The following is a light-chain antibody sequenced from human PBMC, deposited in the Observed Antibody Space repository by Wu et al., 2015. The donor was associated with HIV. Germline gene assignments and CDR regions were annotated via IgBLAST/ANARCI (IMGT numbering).Light chain of an antibody. V-gene: IGKV3-20*01. Sequence: EIVMTQSPATLSVSPGERATLSCRASQSVSSNYLAWYQQKPGQAPRLLIYDASKRATGIPDRFSGYGSGTDFTLTISRLEPEDLAVYYCQQYGSSPLITFGQGTRLEVK. J-gene: IGKJ5*01. CDR1: QSVSSNY. CDR2: DAS. CDR3: QQYGSSPLIT.